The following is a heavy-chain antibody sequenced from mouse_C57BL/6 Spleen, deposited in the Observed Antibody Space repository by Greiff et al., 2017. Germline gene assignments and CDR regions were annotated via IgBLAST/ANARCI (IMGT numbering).Heavy chain of an antibody. CDR3: TRGDGYYGYYFDY. J-gene: IGHJ2*01. CDR2: ISSGGDYI. Sequence: DVMLVESGEGLVKPGGSLKLSCAASGFTFSSYAMSWVRQTPEKRLEWVAYISSGGDYIYYADTVKGRFTISRDNARNTLYLQMSSLKSEDTAMYYCTRGDGYYGYYFDYWGQGTTLTVSS. D-gene: IGHD2-3*01. CDR1: GFTFSSYA. V-gene: IGHV5-9-1*02.